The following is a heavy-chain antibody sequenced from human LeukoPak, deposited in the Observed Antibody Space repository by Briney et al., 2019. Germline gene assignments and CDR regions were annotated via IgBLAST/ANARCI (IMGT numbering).Heavy chain of an antibody. Sequence: SETLSLTCSVAGGSINTYYWSWIRQPPGKGLEWIGYVYYSGSTNYNPSLKSRVTISVDTSKNQFSLKLSSVTAADTAVYYCAKQQLVRCFDYWGQGTLVTVSS. CDR1: GGSINTYY. V-gene: IGHV4-59*08. CDR2: VYYSGST. J-gene: IGHJ4*02. D-gene: IGHD6-13*01. CDR3: AKQQLVRCFDY.